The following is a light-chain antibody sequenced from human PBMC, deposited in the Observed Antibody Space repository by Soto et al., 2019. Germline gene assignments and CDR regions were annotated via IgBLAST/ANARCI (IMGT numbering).Light chain of an antibody. V-gene: IGKV3-11*01. CDR1: QSVSSY. CDR2: DAS. CDR3: QQRSNWPRIT. J-gene: IGKJ5*01. Sequence: EIVLTQSPATLSLSPGERATLSCRASQSVSSYFAWYQQKPGQAPRLLIYDASNRATGIPARFSGSGSGTDFSLTISSLEPEDFAVYYWQQRSNWPRITFGQGTRLEIK.